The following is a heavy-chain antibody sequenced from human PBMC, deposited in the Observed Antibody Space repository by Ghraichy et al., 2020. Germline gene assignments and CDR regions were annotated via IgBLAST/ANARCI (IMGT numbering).Heavy chain of an antibody. V-gene: IGHV3-30*18. CDR1: GFTFSSYA. Sequence: GESLNISCVASGFTFSSYAMHWVRQAPGKGLEWVAVISKDGRDKHHADSVKGRFTISRDNSKNTLYLQMNSLRPEDPAVHYCAKDLYVAAAGYHFDSWGQGTLVTVSS. CDR2: ISKDGRDK. J-gene: IGHJ4*02. D-gene: IGHD6-13*01. CDR3: AKDLYVAAAGYHFDS.